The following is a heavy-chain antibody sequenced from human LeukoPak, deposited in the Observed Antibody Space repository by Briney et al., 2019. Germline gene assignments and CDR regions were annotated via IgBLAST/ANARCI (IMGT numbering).Heavy chain of an antibody. V-gene: IGHV3-30*03. CDR3: ARDPYRSSSHHGY. J-gene: IGHJ4*02. D-gene: IGHD6-6*01. Sequence: GGSLRLSCTASKFTFSNYGMQWVRQAPGKGLEWVAVISYDGSNKYYADSVEGRFTVSRDNSKNTLYLQMNSLRAEDTAVYYCARDPYRSSSHHGYWGQGTLVTVSS. CDR2: ISYDGSNK. CDR1: KFTFSNYG.